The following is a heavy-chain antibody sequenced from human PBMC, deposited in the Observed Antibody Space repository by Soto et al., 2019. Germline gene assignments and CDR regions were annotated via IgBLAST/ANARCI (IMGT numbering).Heavy chain of an antibody. D-gene: IGHD3-22*01. CDR1: GFTFSDYY. V-gene: IGHV3-11*06. CDR2: ISSSSSYT. CDR3: ARVHYYDSSGYYVHWYFDL. Sequence: PGGSLRLSCAASGFTFSDYYMSWIRQAPGKGLEWVSYISSSSSYTNYADSVKGRFTISRDNAKNSLYLQMNSLRAEDTAVYYCARVHYYDSSGYYVHWYFDLWGRGTLVTVSS. J-gene: IGHJ2*01.